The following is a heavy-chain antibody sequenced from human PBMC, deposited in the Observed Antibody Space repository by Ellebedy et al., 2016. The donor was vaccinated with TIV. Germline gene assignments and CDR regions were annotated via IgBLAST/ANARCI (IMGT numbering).Heavy chain of an antibody. Sequence: MPSETLSLTCTVSGSSISNSDYYWNWIRQPPGKGLEWIGSIYYSGSAYYNPSLKSRVTVSVDTSKNQFSLNLSSVTAADTAVYYCARDPALPRGRFDTWGQGTLVTVSS. CDR2: IYYSGSA. V-gene: IGHV4-39*07. CDR3: ARDPALPRGRFDT. CDR1: GSSISNSDYY. J-gene: IGHJ5*02.